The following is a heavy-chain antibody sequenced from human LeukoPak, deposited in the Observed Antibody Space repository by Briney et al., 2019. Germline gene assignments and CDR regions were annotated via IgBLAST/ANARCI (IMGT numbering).Heavy chain of an antibody. CDR1: GFTFRSLW. CDR2: INQDGGTT. Sequence: GGSLRLSCAASGFTFRSLWMSWVPQAPGRGPEGVANINQDGGTTYYVASVKGRFTISRDNAKNSLSLQMSSLRAEDTAVYYCTKDRQGPNQYHMDVWGKGTTVTVSS. CDR3: TKDRQGPNQYHMDV. V-gene: IGHV3-7*01. J-gene: IGHJ6*03.